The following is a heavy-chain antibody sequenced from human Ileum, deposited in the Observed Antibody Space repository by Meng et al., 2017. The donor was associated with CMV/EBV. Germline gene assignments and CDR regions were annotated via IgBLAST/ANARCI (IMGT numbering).Heavy chain of an antibody. CDR1: GFTFNNYW. CDR3: ARQKCGGDCDMDV. CDR2: IKQDGGEK. Sequence: GESLKISCAASGFTFNNYWMNWVRQAPGKGLEWVANIKQDGGEKNYVDSVKGRFTISRDYAQNSLYLQMNSLRAEDTAVYYCARQKCGGDCDMDVWGQGNTV. J-gene: IGHJ6*01. D-gene: IGHD2-21*01. V-gene: IGHV3-7*01.